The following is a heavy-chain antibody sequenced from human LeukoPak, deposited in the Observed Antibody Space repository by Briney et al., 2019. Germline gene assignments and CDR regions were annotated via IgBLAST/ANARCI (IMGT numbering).Heavy chain of an antibody. CDR3: ARVGIHAQDDY. V-gene: IGHV4-59*01. Sequence: SKTLSLTCTVSGGSISSYYWSWIRQPPGKGLEWIGYIYYSGSTNYNPSLKSRVTISVDTSKNQFSLKLSSVTAADTAVYYCARVGIHAQDDYWGQGTLVTVSS. D-gene: IGHD7-27*01. CDR1: GGSISSYY. J-gene: IGHJ4*02. CDR2: IYYSGST.